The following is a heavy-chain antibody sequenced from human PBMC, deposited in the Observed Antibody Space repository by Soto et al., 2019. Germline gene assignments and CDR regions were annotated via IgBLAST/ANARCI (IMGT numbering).Heavy chain of an antibody. V-gene: IGHV3-21*01. D-gene: IGHD4-17*01. CDR3: ARVRPDYGDPFDY. CDR2: ISSSSRYI. Sequence: GSLRLSCAASRFTLSSYSMNWVRHAPGKGLGRGSSISSSSRYIYYADSEKGRFTISRDNAKNSLYLQMNSLRAEDTAVYYCARVRPDYGDPFDYWGQGTLVTVSS. J-gene: IGHJ4*02. CDR1: RFTLSSYS.